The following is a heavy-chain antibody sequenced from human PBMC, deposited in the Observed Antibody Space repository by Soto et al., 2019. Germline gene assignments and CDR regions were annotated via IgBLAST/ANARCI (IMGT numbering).Heavy chain of an antibody. CDR2: INVYNGNT. CDR3: AKGVGTGSHYNQFNWYDP. D-gene: IGHD3-10*01. V-gene: IGHV1-18*01. J-gene: IGHJ5*02. Sequence: QVQLVQSGGEVKKPGASVKVSCKASGYTFTNYGISWVRQAPGQGLEWMGWINVYNGNTKYAQKVQGRVTMTTNTSTRNAEKELKSQKSVHKAVEYCAKGVGTGSHYNQFNWYDPWGQGTLVTVSS. CDR1: GYTFTNYG.